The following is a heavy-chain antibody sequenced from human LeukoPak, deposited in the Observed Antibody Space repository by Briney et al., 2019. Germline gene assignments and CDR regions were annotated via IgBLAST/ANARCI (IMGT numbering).Heavy chain of an antibody. CDR2: INSDGSSI. CDR1: GFTFSGYW. Sequence: GGSLRLSXAASGFTFSGYWMHWVRQAPGKGLVWVSRINSDGSSISYADSVKGRFTISRDSAKNALYLQMNSLRAEDTAVYYCARVPYGDYVDYFDYWGQGTLVTVSS. D-gene: IGHD4-17*01. CDR3: ARVPYGDYVDYFDY. J-gene: IGHJ4*02. V-gene: IGHV3-74*01.